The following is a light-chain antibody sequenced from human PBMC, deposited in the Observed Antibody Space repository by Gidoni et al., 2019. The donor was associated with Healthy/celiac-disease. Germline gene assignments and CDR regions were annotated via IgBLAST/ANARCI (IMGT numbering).Light chain of an antibody. V-gene: IGKV4-1*01. Sequence: DIVMTQSPDSLAVSLGERATINCKSSQSVLYRSNNKNYLAWYQQKPGQPPKLLIYWASPRESGVPDRFSGSGSGTDFTLTISSLQAEDVAVYYCQQYYSTPRTFGQGTKVEIK. CDR3: QQYYSTPRT. CDR1: QSVLYRSNNKNY. J-gene: IGKJ1*01. CDR2: WAS.